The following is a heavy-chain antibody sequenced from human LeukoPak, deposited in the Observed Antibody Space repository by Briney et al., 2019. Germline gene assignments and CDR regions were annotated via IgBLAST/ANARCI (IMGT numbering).Heavy chain of an antibody. V-gene: IGHV1-69*13. Sequence: SVKVSCKASGGTFSSYAISWVRQAPGQGLEWMGGIIPIFGTANYAQKFQGRVTITADESTSTAYMELGSLRSEDTAVYYCALYCSSTSCKTYPTYGMDVWGQGTTVTVSS. CDR3: ALYCSSTSCKTYPTYGMDV. J-gene: IGHJ6*02. D-gene: IGHD2-2*01. CDR2: IIPIFGTA. CDR1: GGTFSSYA.